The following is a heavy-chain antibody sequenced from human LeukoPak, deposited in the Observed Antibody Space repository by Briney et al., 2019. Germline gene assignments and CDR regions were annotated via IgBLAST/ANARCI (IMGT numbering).Heavy chain of an antibody. Sequence: SETLSLTCTVSGGSISTTGHYWGWIRQPPGKGLEWIATFFYGGNTYYNPSLKSRVTISVDPSKNQFSLKLYSVTAADTAVYYCARANTVFYFDYWGQGTLVTVSS. CDR1: GGSISTTGHY. J-gene: IGHJ4*02. V-gene: IGHV4-39*01. CDR3: ARANTVFYFDY. D-gene: IGHD4-17*01. CDR2: FFYGGNT.